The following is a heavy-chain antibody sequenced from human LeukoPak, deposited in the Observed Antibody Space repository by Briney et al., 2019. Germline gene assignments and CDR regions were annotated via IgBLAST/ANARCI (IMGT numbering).Heavy chain of an antibody. D-gene: IGHD3-22*01. CDR1: GFTFSSYA. CDR2: ISYDGSNK. J-gene: IGHJ4*02. CDR3: ARAALYYYDSSGLPDY. V-gene: IGHV3-30*04. Sequence: GGSLRLSCAASGFTFSSYAMHRVRQAPGKGLEWVAVISYDGSNKYYADSVKGRFTISRDNSKNTLYLQMNSLRAEDTAVYYCARAALYYYDSSGLPDYWGQGTLVTVSS.